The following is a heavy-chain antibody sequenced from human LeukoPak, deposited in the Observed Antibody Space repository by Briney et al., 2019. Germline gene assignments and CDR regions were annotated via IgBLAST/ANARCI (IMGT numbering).Heavy chain of an antibody. J-gene: IGHJ6*03. Sequence: PSETLSLTCTVSGGSISSYYWSWIRQPPGKGLEWIGYIYYSGSTNYNPSLKSRVTISVDTSKNQFSLKLSSVTAADTAVYYCARVKVGVVIYYYYMDVWGKGTTVTVSS. CDR1: GGSISSYY. V-gene: IGHV4-59*01. CDR2: IYYSGST. CDR3: ARVKVGVVIYYYYMDV. D-gene: IGHD3-3*01.